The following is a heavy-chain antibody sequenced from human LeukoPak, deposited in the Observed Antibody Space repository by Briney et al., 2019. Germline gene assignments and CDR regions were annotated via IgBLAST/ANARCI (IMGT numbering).Heavy chain of an antibody. Sequence: VELGGSLRLSCAASGFTFSSYSMNWVRQAPGKGLEWVSSISSSSSYIYYADSVKGRFTISRDNAKNSLYLQMNSLRAEDTAVYYCARDGELELGYDLERPDYWGQGTLVTVSS. J-gene: IGHJ4*02. D-gene: IGHD1-7*01. CDR1: GFTFSSYS. V-gene: IGHV3-21*01. CDR3: ARDGELELGYDLERPDY. CDR2: ISSSSSYI.